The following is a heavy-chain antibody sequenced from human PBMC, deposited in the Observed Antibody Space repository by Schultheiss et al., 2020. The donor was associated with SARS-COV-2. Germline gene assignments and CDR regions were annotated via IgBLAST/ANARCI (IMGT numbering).Heavy chain of an antibody. V-gene: IGHV3-48*01. CDR2: ISSSSSTI. CDR1: GFTFSSYG. CDR3: ARELDY. Sequence: GESLKISCAASGFTFSSYGMNWVRQAPGKGLEWVSYISSSSSTIHYADSVKGRFTITRDNAKNSLYLQMNSLRAEDTAVYYCARELDYWGQGTLVTVSS. J-gene: IGHJ4*02.